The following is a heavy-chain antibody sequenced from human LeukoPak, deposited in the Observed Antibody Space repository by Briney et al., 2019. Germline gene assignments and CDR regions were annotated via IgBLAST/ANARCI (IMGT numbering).Heavy chain of an antibody. J-gene: IGHJ6*03. CDR1: GGTFSSYA. V-gene: IGHV1-69*13. D-gene: IGHD5-18*01. CDR2: IIPIFGTA. Sequence: GASVKVSCKASGGTFSSYAISWVRQAPGQGLEWMGGIIPIFGTANYAQKFQGRVTITADESTSTAYMELSSLRSEDTAAYYCARSPDTAMVHGYYYYYMDVWGKGTTVTIS. CDR3: ARSPDTAMVHGYYYYYMDV.